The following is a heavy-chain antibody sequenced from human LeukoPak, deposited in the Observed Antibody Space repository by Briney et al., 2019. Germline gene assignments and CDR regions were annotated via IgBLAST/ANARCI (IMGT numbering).Heavy chain of an antibody. V-gene: IGHV3-23*01. CDR1: GFTFSSYA. Sequence: PGGSLRLSCAASGFTFSSYAMSWVRQAPGEGLEWVSSITTSGGSTYYADSVKGRFTISRDNAKNTLYLQMNSLRAEDTAVYYCAKPCGNGWYYLDYWGQGTLVTVSS. CDR3: AKPCGNGWYYLDY. D-gene: IGHD6-19*01. CDR2: ITTSGGST. J-gene: IGHJ4*02.